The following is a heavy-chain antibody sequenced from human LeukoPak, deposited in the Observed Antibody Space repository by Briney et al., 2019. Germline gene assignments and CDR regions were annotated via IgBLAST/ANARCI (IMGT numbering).Heavy chain of an antibody. D-gene: IGHD4-17*01. J-gene: IGHJ4*02. Sequence: GGSLRLSCAASGFTFTSVWMHWFRQVPGRGLVWISRISTDGAITGYADSVKGRFTISRDNAKNTLYLQMNSLRAEDTAAYYCARDRTTVTLFDYWGQGALVTVSS. CDR2: ISTDGAIT. CDR3: ARDRTTVTLFDY. V-gene: IGHV3-74*01. CDR1: GFTFTSVW.